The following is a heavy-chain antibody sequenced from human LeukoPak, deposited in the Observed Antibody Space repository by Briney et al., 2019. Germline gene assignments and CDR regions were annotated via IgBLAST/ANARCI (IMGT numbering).Heavy chain of an antibody. D-gene: IGHD1-7*01. J-gene: IGHJ4*02. Sequence: GGSLRLSCAASGFRFSSYAMSWVRQAPGKGLEWVSLIYSGGSPYYADSVKGRFTISRDNSKNTLYLQMNSLRAEDTAVYYCARDDWNYEYWGQGTLVTVSS. CDR2: IYSGGSP. CDR1: GFRFSSYA. V-gene: IGHV3-66*02. CDR3: ARDDWNYEY.